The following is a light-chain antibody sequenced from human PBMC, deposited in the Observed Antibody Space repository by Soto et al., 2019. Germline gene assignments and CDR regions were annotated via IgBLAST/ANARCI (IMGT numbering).Light chain of an antibody. CDR1: RSNIRNNY. J-gene: IGLJ2*01. V-gene: IGLV1-51*01. CDR2: DNN. CDR3: GSWDSSLKVVV. Sequence: QTVVTQPPSVSAAPGQKVTISCSGSRSNIRNNYVSWYQQLPGTAPKLLIYDNNKRPSGIPDRFSASKSGTSATLGISGLQTGDEDDYYCGSWDSSLKVVVFGGGTKLTVL.